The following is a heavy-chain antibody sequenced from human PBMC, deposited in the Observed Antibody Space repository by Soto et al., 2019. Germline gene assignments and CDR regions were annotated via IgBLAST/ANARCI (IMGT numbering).Heavy chain of an antibody. CDR2: INHSGST. J-gene: IGHJ4*02. Sequence: QVQLQQWGAGLLKPSETLSLTCAVYCGSFSGYYWSWIRQPPGKGLEWIGEINHSGSTNYNPSLKSRVTMAVDTSKNQFSLKLSSVTAADPEVYYCARSSRFDCWGQGTLVTVSS. CDR3: ARSSRFDC. V-gene: IGHV4-34*01. CDR1: CGSFSGYY. D-gene: IGHD6-6*01.